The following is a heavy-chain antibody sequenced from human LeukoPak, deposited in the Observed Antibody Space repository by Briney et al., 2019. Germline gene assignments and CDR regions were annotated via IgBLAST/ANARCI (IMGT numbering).Heavy chain of an antibody. D-gene: IGHD2-21*02. CDR3: ARGGGDIPINY. CDR2: ISSSRYT. Sequence: GVSLTLSCAASGFTFSTFTMNWLPQAPGEGRVGVSSISSSRYTYYADAGKGRFTISRDNARNSLDLEMNSLRAEETALYYCARGGGDIPINYWGQGTLVTVSS. V-gene: IGHV3-21*01. J-gene: IGHJ4*02. CDR1: GFTFSTFT.